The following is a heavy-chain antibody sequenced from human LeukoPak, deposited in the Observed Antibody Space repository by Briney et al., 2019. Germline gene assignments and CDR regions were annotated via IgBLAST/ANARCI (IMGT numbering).Heavy chain of an antibody. V-gene: IGHV4-39*01. CDR1: GGSITSGLYY. D-gene: IGHD3-16*01. Sequence: SETLSLTCTVSGGSITSGLYYWAWLRQTPGKGLDWIGSVYYSGSTYYNPSLKSRVTISVDTSKNQLSLKLSSVTAADTALYYCARPLVAAAAFMNYWGQGTLVIVSS. J-gene: IGHJ4*02. CDR2: VYYSGST. CDR3: ARPLVAAAAFMNY.